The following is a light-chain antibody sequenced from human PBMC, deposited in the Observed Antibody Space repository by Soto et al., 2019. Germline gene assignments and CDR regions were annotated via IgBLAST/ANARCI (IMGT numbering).Light chain of an antibody. CDR3: QQYNNWPYT. V-gene: IGKV3D-15*01. Sequence: EVVMTQSPVILSVSPGERATLSCRASQSVINNLAWYQQKPGQAPRVLIHGASTRATGIPARFSGSGSGTEFTLTINSPQSEDFAVYYCQQYNNWPYTFGQGTKLEIK. CDR2: GAS. J-gene: IGKJ2*01. CDR1: QSVINN.